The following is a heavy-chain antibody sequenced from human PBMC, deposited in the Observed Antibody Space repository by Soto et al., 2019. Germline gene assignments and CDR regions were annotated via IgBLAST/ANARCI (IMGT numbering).Heavy chain of an antibody. J-gene: IGHJ6*02. CDR2: IYYSGST. D-gene: IGHD1-7*01. Sequence: QVQLQESGPGLVKPSETLSLTCTVSGGSISSYYWSWIRQPPGKGLEWIGYIYYSGSTNYNPSLTSRLTISVDTSTDQLSLKLSSVTAADTAVYYWAREGLTGTIGLHYYYGMDVWGQATTVTVSS. CDR3: AREGLTGTIGLHYYYGMDV. V-gene: IGHV4-59*01. CDR1: GGSISSYY.